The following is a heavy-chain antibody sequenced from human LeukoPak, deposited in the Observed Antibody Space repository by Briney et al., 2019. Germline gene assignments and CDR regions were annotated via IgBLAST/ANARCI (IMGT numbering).Heavy chain of an antibody. J-gene: IGHJ6*02. CDR2: ISGSGGST. D-gene: IGHD3-3*01. CDR3: ANPHVLRFLEWPPYYYYGMDV. Sequence: GGSLRLSCAASGFTFSSYAMSWVRQAPGKGLEWVSAISGSGGSTYYADSVKGRFTISGDNSKNTLYLQMNSLRAEDTAVYYCANPHVLRFLEWPPYYYYGMDVWGQGTTVTVSS. V-gene: IGHV3-23*01. CDR1: GFTFSSYA.